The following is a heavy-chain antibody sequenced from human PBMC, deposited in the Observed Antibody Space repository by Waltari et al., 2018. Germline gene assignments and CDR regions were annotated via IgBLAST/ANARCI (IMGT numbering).Heavy chain of an antibody. D-gene: IGHD2-21*01. CDR3: AGTDLHTKIAFDS. Sequence: QVRLRESGPGLVKPSETLSLPCAVSGASVASAAPYWGWIRQSPERGLGWIGTRDFTGTTHYNPSLRSRVTISADTSRDQFSLRVNSVTAADTAVYYCAGTDLHTKIAFDSWGQGTQVTVSA. V-gene: IGHV4-39*01. J-gene: IGHJ4*02. CDR2: RDFTGTT. CDR1: GASVASAAPY.